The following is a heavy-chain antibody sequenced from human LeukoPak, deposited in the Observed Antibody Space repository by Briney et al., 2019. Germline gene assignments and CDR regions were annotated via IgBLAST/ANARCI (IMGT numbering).Heavy chain of an antibody. D-gene: IGHD3-10*01. V-gene: IGHV1-2*02. CDR3: ASRPQETGRRSSAGRIY. CDR1: GYTFTGYY. J-gene: IGHJ4*02. CDR2: INPNSGGT. Sequence: GASVKVSCKASGYTFTGYYMHWVRQAPGQGLEWMGWINPNSGGTNYAQKFQGRVTMTRDTSISTAYMELSRLRSDDTAVYYCASRPQETGRRSSAGRIYWGQGSLVTVSS.